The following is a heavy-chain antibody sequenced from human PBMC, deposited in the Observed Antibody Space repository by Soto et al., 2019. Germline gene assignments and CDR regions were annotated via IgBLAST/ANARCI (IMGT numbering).Heavy chain of an antibody. CDR2: IIPIFGTA. D-gene: IGHD3-9*01. V-gene: IGHV1-69*01. CDR1: GGTFSSYA. CDR3: ARGAGHYDILTGYSPIFDY. Sequence: QVQLVQSGAEVKKPGSSVKVSCKASGGTFSSYAISWVRQAPGLGLEWMGGIIPIFGTANYAQKFQGRVTITADESTSTAYMELSSLRSEDTAVYYCARGAGHYDILTGYSPIFDYWGQGTLVTVSS. J-gene: IGHJ4*02.